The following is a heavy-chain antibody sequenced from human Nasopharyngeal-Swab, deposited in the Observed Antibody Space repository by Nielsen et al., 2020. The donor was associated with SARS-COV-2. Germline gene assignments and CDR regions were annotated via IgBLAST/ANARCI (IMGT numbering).Heavy chain of an antibody. D-gene: IGHD4-17*01. CDR1: GYTFKSFA. Sequence: ASVKVSCKASGYTFKSFAVNWVRQAPGQGLEWMGWISAYNGNTHYAQNLQGRVTMTTDTSTSTVYMELRSLRSDDTAVYYCAVDYGDYDSYYGMDVWGQGTTVTVSS. J-gene: IGHJ6*02. V-gene: IGHV1-18*01. CDR3: AVDYGDYDSYYGMDV. CDR2: ISAYNGNT.